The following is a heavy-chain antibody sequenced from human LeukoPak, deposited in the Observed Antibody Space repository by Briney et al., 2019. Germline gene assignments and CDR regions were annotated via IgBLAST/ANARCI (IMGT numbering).Heavy chain of an antibody. V-gene: IGHV4-59*01. CDR3: ARDRGGTSWFDP. CDR2: IYYSGST. CDR1: GGSTSSYY. J-gene: IGHJ5*02. Sequence: SETLSLTCTVSGGSTSSYYWSWIRQPPGEGLEWVGYIYYSGSTNYHPSPKSRFTIPEDPSKNQFSRNLGSVTAADTAVYYCARDRGGTSWFDPWGQGTLVTVSS. D-gene: IGHD1-1*01.